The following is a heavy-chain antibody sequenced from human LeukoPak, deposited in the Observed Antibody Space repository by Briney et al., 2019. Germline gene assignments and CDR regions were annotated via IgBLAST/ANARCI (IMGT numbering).Heavy chain of an antibody. J-gene: IGHJ2*01. CDR1: GDSISSYY. V-gene: IGHV4-59*01. Sequence: SETLSLTCTVSGDSISSYYWGWIRQTPGKGLEWIGYVYYSRSTNYNPSLKSRVTISVDTSKNQFSLKLSSVTAADTAVYYCARVADQNWYFDLWGRGTLVTVSS. CDR3: ARVADQNWYFDL. CDR2: VYYSRST.